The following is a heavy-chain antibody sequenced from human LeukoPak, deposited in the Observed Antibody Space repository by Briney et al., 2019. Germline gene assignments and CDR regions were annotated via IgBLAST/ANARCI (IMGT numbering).Heavy chain of an antibody. D-gene: IGHD2-2*01. CDR1: GFSLSTSGMC. CDR3: ARTSLQDIVVQTWTLDY. J-gene: IGHJ4*02. CDR2: IDWDDDK. V-gene: IGHV2-70*11. Sequence: SGPALVKPTQTLTLTCTFSGFSLSTSGMCVSWIRQPPGKALEWLARIDWDDDKYYSTSLKTRLTISKDTSKNQVVLTMTNMDPVDTATYYCARTSLQDIVVQTWTLDYWGQGTLVTVSS.